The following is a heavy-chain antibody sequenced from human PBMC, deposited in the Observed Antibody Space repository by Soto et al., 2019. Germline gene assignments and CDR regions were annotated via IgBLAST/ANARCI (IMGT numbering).Heavy chain of an antibody. V-gene: IGHV3-30*04. CDR2: ISYDGRNK. J-gene: IGHJ6*02. Sequence: QVQLVESGGGVVQPGRSLRLSCAASGFTFSSYAMHWVRQAPGKGLEWVAVISYDGRNKYYADSVKGRFTISRDNSKNTMYLQMNRLRAEDTAVYYCARGYYDSSGYYPRSYYYYYGMDVWGQGTTVTVSS. CDR3: ARGYYDSSGYYPRSYYYYYGMDV. D-gene: IGHD3-22*01. CDR1: GFTFSSYA.